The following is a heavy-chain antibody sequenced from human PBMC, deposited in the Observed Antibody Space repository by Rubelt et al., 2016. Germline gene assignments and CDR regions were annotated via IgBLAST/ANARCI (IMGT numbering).Heavy chain of an antibody. Sequence: PGGSLRLSCAASGFTFRSYWIHWVRQAPGKGLLWVSRINSDGSTINYADSVKGRFTISRDSSKNTLYLQVNSLRAEDTAVYYCAKAVIAKRYYFDCWGQGTLVTVSS. CDR1: GFTFRSYW. D-gene: IGHD2-21*01. J-gene: IGHJ4*02. CDR2: INSDGSTI. CDR3: AKAVIAKRYYFDC. V-gene: IGHV3-74*01.